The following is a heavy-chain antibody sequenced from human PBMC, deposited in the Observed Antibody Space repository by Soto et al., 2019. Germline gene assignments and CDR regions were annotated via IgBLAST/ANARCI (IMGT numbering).Heavy chain of an antibody. D-gene: IGHD6-19*01. CDR3: ALSARVFDY. J-gene: IGHJ4*02. Sequence: QVQLVQSGAEVKKPWSSVKVSCKAPGGTFSSLAISLVRQALGQGLEWMGGLVSVFGTANYAQKFQDRVTITADKYTSRSYMELSSMITEDTAVYYCALSARVFDYWGQGTLVSVS. V-gene: IGHV1-69*06. CDR2: LVSVFGTA. CDR1: GGTFSSLA.